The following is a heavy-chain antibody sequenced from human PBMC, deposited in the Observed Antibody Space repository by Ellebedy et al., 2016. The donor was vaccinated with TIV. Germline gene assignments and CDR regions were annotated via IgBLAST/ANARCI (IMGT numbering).Heavy chain of an antibody. Sequence: GESLKISCVASGFTFSSYSMNWVRQAPGKGLEWVSYISSGSSTMYYADSVKGRFSISRDNAKNSLYLQMNSLRDEDTAVYYCARDLERSRRDYFDYWGQGALVTVSS. D-gene: IGHD1-14*01. CDR3: ARDLERSRRDYFDY. CDR2: ISSGSSTM. J-gene: IGHJ4*02. CDR1: GFTFSSYS. V-gene: IGHV3-48*02.